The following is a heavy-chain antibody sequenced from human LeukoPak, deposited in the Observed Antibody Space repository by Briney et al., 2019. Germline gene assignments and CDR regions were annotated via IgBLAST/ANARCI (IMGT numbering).Heavy chain of an antibody. J-gene: IGHJ6*02. CDR1: GGSFSGYY. Sequence: PSETLSLTCAVYGGSFSGYYWSWIRQHPGKGLEWIGYIYYSGSTYYNPSLKSRVTISVDTSKNQFSLKLSSVTAADTAVYYCARELPPEVWGQGTTVTVSS. V-gene: IGHV4-31*11. D-gene: IGHD2-21*01. CDR2: IYYSGST. CDR3: ARELPPEV.